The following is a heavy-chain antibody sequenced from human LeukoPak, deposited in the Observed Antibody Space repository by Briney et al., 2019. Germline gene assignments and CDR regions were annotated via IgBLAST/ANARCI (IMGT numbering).Heavy chain of an antibody. CDR1: GFTFSSYS. Sequence: TGGSLRLSCAASGFTFSSYSMNWVRQAPGKGLEWVSSISSSSSYIYYADSVKGRFTISRDNAKNSLYLQMNSLRAEDTAVYYCAREMSISSWYDYWGQGTLVTVSS. J-gene: IGHJ4*02. CDR3: AREMSISSWYDY. D-gene: IGHD6-13*01. CDR2: ISSSSSYI. V-gene: IGHV3-21*01.